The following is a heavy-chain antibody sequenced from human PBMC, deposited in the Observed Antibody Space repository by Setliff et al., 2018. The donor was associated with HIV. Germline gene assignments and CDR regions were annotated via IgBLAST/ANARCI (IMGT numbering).Heavy chain of an antibody. D-gene: IGHD2-15*01. CDR3: AREGLWNCRGGTCNDGLDI. V-gene: IGHV4-4*07. Sequence: PSETLSLTCTASGGSIGTYYWNWIRLPAGKGLEWIGHIYASGTNYNPSLKSRVTMSLDTSKRQFSLKLTSVTAADTAVYYCAREGLWNCRGGTCNDGLDIWGQGTKVTVSS. J-gene: IGHJ3*02. CDR2: IYASGT. CDR1: GGSIGTYY.